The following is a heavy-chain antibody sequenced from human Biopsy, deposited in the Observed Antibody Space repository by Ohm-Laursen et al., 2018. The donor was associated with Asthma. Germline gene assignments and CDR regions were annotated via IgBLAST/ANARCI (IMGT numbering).Heavy chain of an antibody. Sequence: TLSLTCTVPGDSITSGGCCWNWIRQHPGKGLEWIGYIHHSGTSYFNPSLKSRVSFSRDTSKSQFSLRLSSVTAADTAMYYCARIPRRSGSYFVDYWGQGTLVTVSS. J-gene: IGHJ4*02. CDR2: IHHSGTS. D-gene: IGHD3-22*01. CDR3: ARIPRRSGSYFVDY. CDR1: GDSITSGGCC. V-gene: IGHV4-31*03.